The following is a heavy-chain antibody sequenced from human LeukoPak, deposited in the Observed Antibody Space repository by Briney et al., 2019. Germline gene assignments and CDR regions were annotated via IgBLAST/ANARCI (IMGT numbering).Heavy chain of an antibody. Sequence: PGGSLRLSCVASGVTLSNYAMSWARQAPGKGLEWVSGISSSGSGGNTYYADSVKGRFTISRDNSRNTLYLQMNSLRGDDTAVYYCAKDVGKWESLHFFDYWGQGTLVTVSS. D-gene: IGHD1-26*01. CDR3: AKDVGKWESLHFFDY. V-gene: IGHV3-23*01. CDR1: GVTLSNYA. J-gene: IGHJ4*02. CDR2: ISSSGSGGNT.